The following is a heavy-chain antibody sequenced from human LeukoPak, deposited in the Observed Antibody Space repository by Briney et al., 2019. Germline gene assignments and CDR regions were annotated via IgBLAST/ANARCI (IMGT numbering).Heavy chain of an antibody. CDR2: IYTSGST. Sequence: SETLSLTCTVSGGSISSYYWSWIRQPAGKGLEWMGRIYTSGSTNYNPSLKSRVTMSVDTSKNQFSLKLSSVTAADTAVYYCARERDSGYCSSTSCYRAYYFDYWGQGTLVTVSS. V-gene: IGHV4-4*07. J-gene: IGHJ4*02. D-gene: IGHD2-2*01. CDR1: GGSISSYY. CDR3: ARERDSGYCSSTSCYRAYYFDY.